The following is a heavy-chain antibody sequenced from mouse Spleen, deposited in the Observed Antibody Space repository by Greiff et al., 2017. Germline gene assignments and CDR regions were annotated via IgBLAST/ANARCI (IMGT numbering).Heavy chain of an antibody. Sequence: EVQVVESGGGLVKPGGSLKLSCAASGFTFSDYGMHWVRQAPEKGLEWVAYISSGSSTIYYADTVKGRFTISRDNAKNTLFLQMTSLRSEDTAMYYCAKKSYYGNYVDYWGQGTTLTVSS. V-gene: IGHV5-17*01. CDR2: ISSGSSTI. J-gene: IGHJ2*01. D-gene: IGHD2-10*01. CDR1: GFTFSDYG. CDR3: AKKSYYGNYVDY.